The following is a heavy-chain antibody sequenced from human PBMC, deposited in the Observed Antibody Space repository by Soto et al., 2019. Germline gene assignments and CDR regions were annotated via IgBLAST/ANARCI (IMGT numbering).Heavy chain of an antibody. CDR2: MHYSGST. V-gene: IGHV4-61*01. CDR3: ASTGPSCYGCWFDP. D-gene: IGHD2-2*01. CDR1: GDSVSSGSYY. Sequence: QVQLQESGPGLVKPSETLSLTCSVSGDSVSSGSYYWSWIRQPPGKGLEWIGYMHYSGSTHYNPSLKSRVTLSVDTSKNQFSLKLSSVTAADTAVYYCASTGPSCYGCWFDPWGQGTLVTVSS. J-gene: IGHJ5*02.